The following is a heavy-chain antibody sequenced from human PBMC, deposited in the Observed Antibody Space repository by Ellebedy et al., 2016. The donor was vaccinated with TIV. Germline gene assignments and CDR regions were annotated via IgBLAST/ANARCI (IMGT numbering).Heavy chain of an antibody. CDR2: ISNGGDTT. J-gene: IGHJ4*02. CDR3: AKLGGVLSWYADY. D-gene: IGHD6-13*01. Sequence: PGGSLRLSCAASGFTFGCCAMSWVRQAPGKGLEWVSVISNGGDTTYADSLKGRFTISRDNSKNTLYLQMNSLRADDTAIYYCAKLGGVLSWYADYWGLGTLVTVSS. V-gene: IGHV3-23*01. CDR1: GFTFGCCA.